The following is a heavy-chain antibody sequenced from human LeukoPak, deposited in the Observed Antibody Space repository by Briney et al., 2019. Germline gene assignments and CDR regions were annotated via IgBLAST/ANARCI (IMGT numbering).Heavy chain of an antibody. CDR3: ARGYSMVISYFDY. J-gene: IGHJ4*02. D-gene: IGHD5-18*01. CDR2: IYYSGST. V-gene: IGHV4-31*03. CDR1: GGSISSGGYY. Sequence: SETLSLTCTVSGGSISSGGYYWSWIRQHPGKGLEWIGYIYYSGSTYYNPSLKSRVTISVDTSKNQFSLKLSSVTAADTAVYYCARGYSMVISYFDYWGQGTLVTVSS.